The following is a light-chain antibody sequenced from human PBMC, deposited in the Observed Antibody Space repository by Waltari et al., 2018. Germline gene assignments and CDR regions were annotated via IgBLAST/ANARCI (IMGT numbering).Light chain of an antibody. J-gene: IGLJ1*01. V-gene: IGLV2-23*02. CDR1: SSDVGRYDL. Sequence: QSALTQPASVSGSPGQSITISCTGTSSDVGRYDLVSWYQHLPGKPPKLLIYEVIKRPSGISNRFSASKSDNTASLTISGLQAEDEGDYFCCSYAGSRAYYVFGTGTTVSV. CDR2: EVI. CDR3: CSYAGSRAYYV.